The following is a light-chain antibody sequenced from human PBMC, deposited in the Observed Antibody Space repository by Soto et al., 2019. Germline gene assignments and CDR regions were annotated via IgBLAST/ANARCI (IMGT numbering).Light chain of an antibody. CDR1: QNISIW. Sequence: DIQMTQSPATLSASVGDRVTITCRASQNISIWLAWYQQRPGRAPRLLIYDSSSLESGVPSTFSGSGSGTEFSLTISNLQPDDLATYYCQQYISSPWTFGQGTKVDIK. V-gene: IGKV1-5*01. J-gene: IGKJ1*01. CDR3: QQYISSPWT. CDR2: DSS.